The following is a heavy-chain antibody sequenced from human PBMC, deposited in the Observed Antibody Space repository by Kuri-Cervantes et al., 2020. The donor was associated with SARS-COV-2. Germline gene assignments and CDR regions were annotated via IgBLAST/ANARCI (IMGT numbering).Heavy chain of an antibody. Sequence: GSLRLSCAVSGYSISSGYYWGWIRQPPGKGLEWIGSIYHSGSTYYNPSLKSRVTISVDTSKNQFSLKLSSVTAAATAVYYCARDKSTIFGVVTLNWFDPWGQGTLVTVSS. CDR3: ARDKSTIFGVVTLNWFDP. CDR1: GYSISSGYY. CDR2: IYHSGST. D-gene: IGHD3-3*01. J-gene: IGHJ5*02. V-gene: IGHV4-38-2*02.